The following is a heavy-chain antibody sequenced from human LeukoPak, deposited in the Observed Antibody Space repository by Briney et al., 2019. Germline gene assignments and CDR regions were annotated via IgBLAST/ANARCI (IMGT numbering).Heavy chain of an antibody. CDR1: GYTLTELS. V-gene: IGHV1-24*01. Sequence: ASVKVSCKVSGYTLTELSMHWVRQAPGKGLEWMGGFDPEDGETIYAQKFQGRVTMTEDTSTDTAYMELSSLRSEDTAVYYCTYCGGDCYSPETDWGQGTLVTVSS. J-gene: IGHJ4*02. CDR2: FDPEDGET. D-gene: IGHD2-21*01. CDR3: TYCGGDCYSPETD.